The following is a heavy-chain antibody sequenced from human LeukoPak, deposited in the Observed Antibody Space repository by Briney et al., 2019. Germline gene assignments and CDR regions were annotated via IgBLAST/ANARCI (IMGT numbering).Heavy chain of an antibody. J-gene: IGHJ6*02. CDR3: ARDDWCSGGSCYVDYYYGMDV. Sequence: ASVKVSCKASGYTSTSYGISWVRQAPGQGLEWMGWISAYNGNTNYAQKLQGRVTMTTDTSTSTAYMELRSLRSDDTAVYYCARDDWCSGGSCYVDYYYGMDVWGQGTTVTVSS. V-gene: IGHV1-18*01. CDR1: GYTSTSYG. CDR2: ISAYNGNT. D-gene: IGHD2-15*01.